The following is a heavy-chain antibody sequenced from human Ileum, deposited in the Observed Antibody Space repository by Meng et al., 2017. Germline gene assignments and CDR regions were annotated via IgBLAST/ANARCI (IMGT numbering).Heavy chain of an antibody. J-gene: IGHJ4*02. D-gene: IGHD6-19*01. CDR3: ARDQQWVFDY. V-gene: IGHV1-18*01. CDR2: IDPGNGNR. Sequence: QVQLVQSGIEGKKPGASVKVSCKPSGYTFTTFGISWVRQAPGQGLEWMGWIDPGNGNRNFAQKFQDRITLTTDTTTTTAYMELRSLRSDDTAIFYCARDQQWVFDYWGQGTLVTVSS. CDR1: GYTFTTFG.